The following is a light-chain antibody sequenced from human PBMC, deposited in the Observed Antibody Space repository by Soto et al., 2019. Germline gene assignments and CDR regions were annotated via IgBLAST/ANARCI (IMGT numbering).Light chain of an antibody. CDR2: DAS. V-gene: IGKV1-12*01. J-gene: IGKJ5*01. Sequence: DIQKHQSPSSVSASVGDRVTITCRASQNILRLLAWYQQKPGKAPELLIYDASSLQSGVPPRFSGSGSGTDFTLTISSLQPEDFATYYCEQAGSFPITFGQGTRLEIK. CDR1: QNILRL. CDR3: EQAGSFPIT.